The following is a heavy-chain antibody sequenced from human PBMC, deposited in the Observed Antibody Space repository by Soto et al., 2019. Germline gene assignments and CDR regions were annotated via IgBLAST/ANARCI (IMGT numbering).Heavy chain of an antibody. CDR2: ISGSGSRT. J-gene: IGHJ3*02. D-gene: IGHD4-17*01. CDR1: GFTFSSYA. V-gene: IGHV3-23*01. CDR3: AKGTYRDYVYWDHAFDI. Sequence: EVQLLESGGGLVQPGGSLRLSCAASGFTFSSYAMSWVRQAPGKGLEWVSAISGSGSRTHYADSVKGRFTFSRDNSKKTLYLQMNSLRAEDTAVYFCAKGTYRDYVYWDHAFDIWGQGTMVTVSS.